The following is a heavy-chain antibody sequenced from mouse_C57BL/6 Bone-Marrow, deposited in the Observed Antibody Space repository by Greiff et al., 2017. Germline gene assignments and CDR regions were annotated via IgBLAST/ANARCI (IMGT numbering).Heavy chain of an antibody. CDR2: IYPGDGGT. J-gene: IGHJ2*01. Sequence: VKLMQSGPELVKPGASVKISCKASGYAFSSSWMNWVKQRPGKGLEWIGRIYPGDGGTNYNGKFKGKATLTADKSSSTAYMQLSSLTSEDSAVYFCARDRQLTRYCDDWGQGTTLTVSS. CDR1: GYAFSSSW. CDR3: ARDRQLTRYCDD. D-gene: IGHD6-1*02. V-gene: IGHV1-82*01.